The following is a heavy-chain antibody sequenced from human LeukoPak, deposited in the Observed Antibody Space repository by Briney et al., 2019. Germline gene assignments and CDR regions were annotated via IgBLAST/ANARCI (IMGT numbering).Heavy chain of an antibody. CDR1: GFTFSSYG. CDR3: AKSMRWLQFRDAFDI. Sequence: GGSLRLSCAASGFTFSSYGMHWVRQAPGKGLEGVQVIWYDGSNKYYADSVKGRFTISRDNSKNTLYLQMNSLRAEDTAVYYCAKSMRWLQFRDAFDIWGQGTMVTVSS. D-gene: IGHD5-24*01. CDR2: IWYDGSNK. V-gene: IGHV3-33*06. J-gene: IGHJ3*02.